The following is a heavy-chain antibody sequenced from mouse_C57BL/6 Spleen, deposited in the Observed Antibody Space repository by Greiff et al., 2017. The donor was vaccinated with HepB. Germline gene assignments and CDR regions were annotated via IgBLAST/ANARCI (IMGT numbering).Heavy chain of an antibody. CDR2: IYPRSGNT. J-gene: IGHJ2*01. V-gene: IGHV1-81*01. CDR3: GITTVVATVGY. D-gene: IGHD1-1*01. Sequence: VQLVESGAELARPGASVKLSCKASGYTFTSYGISWVKQRTGQGLEWIGEIYPRSGNTYYNEKFKGKTTLTADKSSSTAYMELRSLTSEDSAVYFCGITTVVATVGYWGQGTTLTVSS. CDR1: GYTFTSYG.